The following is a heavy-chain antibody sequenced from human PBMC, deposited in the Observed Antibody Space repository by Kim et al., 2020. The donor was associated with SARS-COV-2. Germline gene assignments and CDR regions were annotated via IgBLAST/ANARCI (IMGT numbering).Heavy chain of an antibody. CDR1: GFTFSNYA. J-gene: IGHJ4*02. D-gene: IGHD5-12*01. V-gene: IGHV3-23*01. CDR3: AKSGQFDY. CDR2: VSIGGDST. Sequence: GVSLRLSCAASGFTFSNYAMSWVRQAQGKGLEWVSTVSIGGDSTSYADSVKGRFTISRDNSKNTLSLHMNSLRPEDTTLYYCAKSGQFDYWGQGILVTVSS.